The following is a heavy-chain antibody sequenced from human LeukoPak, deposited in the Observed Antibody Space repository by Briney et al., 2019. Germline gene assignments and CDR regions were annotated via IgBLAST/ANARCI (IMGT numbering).Heavy chain of an antibody. D-gene: IGHD6-6*01. Sequence: GGSLRLSCAASGFTFSSYSMNWVRQAPGKGLEWVSSISSSSSYIYYADSVKGRFTISRDNAKNSLYLLMNSLRAEDTAVYYCARADYSSLSFDYWGQGTLVTVSS. V-gene: IGHV3-21*01. CDR3: ARADYSSLSFDY. J-gene: IGHJ4*02. CDR2: ISSSSSYI. CDR1: GFTFSSYS.